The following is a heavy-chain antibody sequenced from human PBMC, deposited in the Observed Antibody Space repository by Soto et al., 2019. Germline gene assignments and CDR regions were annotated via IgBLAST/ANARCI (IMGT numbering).Heavy chain of an antibody. J-gene: IGHJ4*02. CDR1: GFTFSTHA. CDR2: ISYDGSVR. CDR3: ARQNSGWSYYFDY. Sequence: QVQLVESGGGVVQPGRSLRLSCAASGFTFSTHAMHWVRQAPGKGLEWLAVISYDGSVRYYADSVKGRFTISRDNSKNTLYLQMNNLRGGDTVLYYCARQNSGWSYYFDYWGQGTLVTVSS. D-gene: IGHD6-19*01. V-gene: IGHV3-30-3*01.